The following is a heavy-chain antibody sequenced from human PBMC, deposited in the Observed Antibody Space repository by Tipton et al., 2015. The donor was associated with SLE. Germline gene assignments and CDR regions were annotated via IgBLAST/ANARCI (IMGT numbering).Heavy chain of an antibody. CDR2: IYYSGST. CDR1: GGSISSHY. CDR3: VRLSGVRYAFDI. J-gene: IGHJ3*02. D-gene: IGHD1-26*01. Sequence: TLSLTCTVSGGSISSHYWSWIRQPPGKGLEWIGYIYYSGSTNYNPSLKSRVTISVDTSKNQFSLKLSSVTAADTAVYYCVRLSGVRYAFDIWGQGTMVTASS. V-gene: IGHV4-59*11.